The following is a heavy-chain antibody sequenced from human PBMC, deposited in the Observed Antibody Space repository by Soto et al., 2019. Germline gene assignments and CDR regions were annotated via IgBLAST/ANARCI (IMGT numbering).Heavy chain of an antibody. D-gene: IGHD5-12*01. Sequence: GGSLRLSCAASGFTFSSYVMSWVRQAPGKGLEWVSTISASGGSTYYADSVKGRFTVSRDNSKKTLFLQMKSLRAEDTAVYYCAKDLSGYSYSFNYFDHWGQGTLVNVSS. J-gene: IGHJ1*01. CDR1: GFTFSSYV. CDR3: AKDLSGYSYSFNYFDH. CDR2: ISASGGST. V-gene: IGHV3-23*01.